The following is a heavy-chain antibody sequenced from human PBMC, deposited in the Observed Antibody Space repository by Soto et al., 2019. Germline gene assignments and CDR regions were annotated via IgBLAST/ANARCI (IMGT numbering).Heavy chain of an antibody. CDR3: ASGPGSWVSHYYYGMDV. CDR2: IYHSGST. V-gene: IGHV4-38-2*01. D-gene: IGHD3-10*01. J-gene: IGHJ6*02. Sequence: PSETLSLTCAVSGYSISSGYYWGWIRQPPGKGLEWIGSIYHSGSTYYNPSLKSRVTISVDTSKNQFSLKLSSVTAADTAVYYCASGPGSWVSHYYYGMDVWGQGTTVTVSS. CDR1: GYSISSGYY.